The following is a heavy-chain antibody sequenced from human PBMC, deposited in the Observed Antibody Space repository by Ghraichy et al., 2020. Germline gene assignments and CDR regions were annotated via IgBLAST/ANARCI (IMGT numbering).Heavy chain of an antibody. V-gene: IGHV1-69*13. CDR1: GGTFSSYA. CDR3: ARDTLGYCSGGSCYSGYSDY. CDR2: IIPIFGTA. D-gene: IGHD2-15*01. Sequence: SVKVSCKASGGTFSSYAISWVRQAPGQGLEWMGGIIPIFGTANYAQKFQGRVTITADESTSTAYMELSSLRSEDTAVYYCARDTLGYCSGGSCYSGYSDYWGQGTLVTVSS. J-gene: IGHJ4*02.